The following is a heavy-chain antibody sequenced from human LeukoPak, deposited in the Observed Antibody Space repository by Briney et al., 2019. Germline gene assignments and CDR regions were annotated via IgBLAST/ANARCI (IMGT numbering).Heavy chain of an antibody. CDR1: GYSISSGYY. CDR2: IYYSGTA. J-gene: IGHJ4*02. Sequence: PSETLSPTCTVSGYSISSGYYWSWIRPPPGKGLEWIGNIYYSGTANYNPSLKSRVIISVDTSKNQFSLKLSPVTAADTAVYYCARVGVDDSGNIIKYFFDYWGQGTLVTVSS. CDR3: ARVGVDDSGNIIKYFFDY. D-gene: IGHD4-23*01. V-gene: IGHV4-61*01.